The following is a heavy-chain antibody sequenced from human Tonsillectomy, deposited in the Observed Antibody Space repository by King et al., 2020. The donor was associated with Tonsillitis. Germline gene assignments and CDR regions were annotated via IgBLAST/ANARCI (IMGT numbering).Heavy chain of an antibody. J-gene: IGHJ6*02. D-gene: IGHD2-2*01. Sequence: QVQLVESGGGVIQPGRSLRLSCAASGFTFSTYGMHWVRQAPGKGLEWVAVISYDGSNKFYADSVKGRFTISRDNSKNTLYLQMNSLRAEDTAVYYCAKDGGKYCSSIRCFGGDRVVGMDVWGQGTTVTVSS. CDR2: ISYDGSNK. CDR1: GFTFSTYG. CDR3: AKDGGKYCSSIRCFGGDRVVGMDV. V-gene: IGHV3-30*18.